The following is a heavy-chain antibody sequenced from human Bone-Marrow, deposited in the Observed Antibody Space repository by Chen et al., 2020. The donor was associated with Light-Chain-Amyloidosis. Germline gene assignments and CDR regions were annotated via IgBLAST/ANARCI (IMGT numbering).Heavy chain of an antibody. V-gene: IGHV1-2*04. D-gene: IGHD1-26*01. CDR2: INPNSGGT. CDR3: ARAWEIWELLSLNGMDV. CDR1: GYTFTGYY. Sequence: QVQLVQSGAEVKKPGASVKVSCKASGYTFTGYYMHWVRQAPGQGLEWMGWINPNSGGTNYAQKFQGWVTMTRDTSISTAYMELSRLRSDDTAVYYCARAWEIWELLSLNGMDVWGQGTTVTVSS. J-gene: IGHJ6*02.